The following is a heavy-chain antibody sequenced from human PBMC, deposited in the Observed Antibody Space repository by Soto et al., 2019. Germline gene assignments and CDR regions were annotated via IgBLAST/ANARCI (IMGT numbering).Heavy chain of an antibody. J-gene: IGHJ5*02. D-gene: IGHD5-18*01. CDR1: GFTVSSNY. CDR2: IYSGGST. V-gene: IGHV3-53*04. CDR3: ARERGIQLWSRGWFDP. Sequence: EVQLVESGGGLVQPGGSLRLSCAASGFTVSSNYMSWVRQAPGKGLEWVSVIYSGGSTYYADSVKGRFTISRHNSKNTLYLQMNSLRAEDTAVYYCARERGIQLWSRGWFDPWGQGTLVTVSS.